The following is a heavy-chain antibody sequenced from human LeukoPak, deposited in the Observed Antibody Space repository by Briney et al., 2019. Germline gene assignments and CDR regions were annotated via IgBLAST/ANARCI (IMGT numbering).Heavy chain of an antibody. Sequence: SETLSLTCTVSGGSISSSSYYWGWIRQPPGKGLEWIGSIYYSGSTYYNPSLKSRVTISVDTSKNQFSLKLSSVTAADTAVYYCARTIFGQEDWFDPWGQGTLVTVSS. D-gene: IGHD3-3*01. J-gene: IGHJ5*02. CDR2: IYYSGST. CDR3: ARTIFGQEDWFDP. CDR1: GGSISSSSYY. V-gene: IGHV4-39*01.